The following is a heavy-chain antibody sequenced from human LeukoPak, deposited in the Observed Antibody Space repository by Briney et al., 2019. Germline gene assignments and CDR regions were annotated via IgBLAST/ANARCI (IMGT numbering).Heavy chain of an antibody. CDR3: ARDRPRAGYDSESWGYYYYMDV. J-gene: IGHJ6*03. D-gene: IGHD5-12*01. CDR1: GGTFSSYA. CDR2: IIPIFGTA. V-gene: IGHV1-69*05. Sequence: SVKVSCKASGGTFSSYAISWVRQAPGQGLEWMGGIIPIFGTANYAQKFQGRVTITTDESTSTAYMELSSLRSEDTAVYYCARDRPRAGYDSESWGYYYYMDVWGKGTTVTVSS.